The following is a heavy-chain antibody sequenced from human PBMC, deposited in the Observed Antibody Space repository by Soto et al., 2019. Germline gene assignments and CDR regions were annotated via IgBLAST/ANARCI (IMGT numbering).Heavy chain of an antibody. CDR1: GGSISSSSYY. CDR2: IYYSGNA. CDR3: ARHKDTSSRYLLPDF. J-gene: IGHJ4*02. D-gene: IGHD6-13*01. Sequence: QLQLQESGPGLVKPSETLSLTCTVSGGSISSSSYYWGWIRQPPGKWLEWIGSIYYSGNAYYNPYLTSRVAVSVDTSKNQFSLKVTSVTATDTAVYYCARHKDTSSRYLLPDFWGQGTLVTVSS. V-gene: IGHV4-39*01.